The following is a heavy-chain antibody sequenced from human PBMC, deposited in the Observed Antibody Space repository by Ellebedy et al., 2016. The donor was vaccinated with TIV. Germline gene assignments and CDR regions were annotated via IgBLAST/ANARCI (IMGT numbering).Heavy chain of an antibody. D-gene: IGHD3-10*01. V-gene: IGHV1-18*01. CDR1: GYTFTSYG. J-gene: IGHJ4*02. CDR2: ISAYSGDT. CDR3: ARSSYFNSGTYYFDF. Sequence: ASVKVSCKASGYTFTSYGVSWVRQAPGQGLEWMGWISAYSGDTNYAQKLQGRVSMTTDTSTHTIYVELKSLRSDDTATYYCARSSYFNSGTYYFDFWGQGTLVTVSS.